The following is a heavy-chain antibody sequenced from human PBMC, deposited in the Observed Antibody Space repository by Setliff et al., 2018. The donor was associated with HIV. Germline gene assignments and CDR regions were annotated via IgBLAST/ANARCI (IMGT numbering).Heavy chain of an antibody. CDR3: ARKGYSGSYGY. CDR1: GFTFSSYE. V-gene: IGHV3-48*03. CDR2: ISSSGSTI. J-gene: IGHJ4*02. Sequence: GGSLRLSCAASGFTFSSYEMNWVRQAPGKGLEWVSYISSSGSTIYYADSVKGRFTISRDNAKNSLYLQMNSLRAEDTAVYYCARKGYSGSYGYWGQGTLVTVSS. D-gene: IGHD1-26*01.